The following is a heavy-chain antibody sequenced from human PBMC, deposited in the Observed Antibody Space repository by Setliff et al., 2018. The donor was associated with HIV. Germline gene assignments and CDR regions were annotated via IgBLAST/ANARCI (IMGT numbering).Heavy chain of an antibody. CDR3: ARGWEGGMDY. Sequence: ASVKVSCKASGYTFINYYIHWVRQVPGQGLEWMGILNPSGGSTTYALKFQGRVTMTSDTSTSTVYMELSSLRSEDTAVYYCARGWEGGMDYWGQGTLVTVSS. CDR2: LNPSGGST. CDR1: GYTFINYY. V-gene: IGHV1-46*01. J-gene: IGHJ4*02. D-gene: IGHD1-26*01.